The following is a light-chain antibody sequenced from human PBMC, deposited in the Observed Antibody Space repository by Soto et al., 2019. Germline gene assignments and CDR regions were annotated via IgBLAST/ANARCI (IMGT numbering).Light chain of an antibody. V-gene: IGKV3-20*01. Sequence: EIVLTQSPATLSLSPGERATLSCRASQSVSSIYLAWYQQKPGQAPRLLIYDVSYRATGIPVRFSGSGSGTDFTLTISSLEPEDFAVYYCQQYGSSPRITFGQGTRLEIK. J-gene: IGKJ5*01. CDR1: QSVSSIY. CDR3: QQYGSSPRIT. CDR2: DVS.